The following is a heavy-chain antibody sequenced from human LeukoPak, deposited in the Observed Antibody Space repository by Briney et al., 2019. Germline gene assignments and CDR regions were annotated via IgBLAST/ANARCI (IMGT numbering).Heavy chain of an antibody. CDR2: IYYSGST. CDR3: ARLHYYGSGSYCQFDP. D-gene: IGHD3-10*01. CDR1: GGSISSSSCY. J-gene: IGHJ5*02. Sequence: SETLSLTCTVSGGSISSSSCYWGWIRQPPGKGLEWIGSIYYSGSTYYNPSLKSRVTISVDTSKNQFSLKLSSVTAADTAVYYCARLHYYGSGSYCQFDPWGQGTLVTVSS. V-gene: IGHV4-39*01.